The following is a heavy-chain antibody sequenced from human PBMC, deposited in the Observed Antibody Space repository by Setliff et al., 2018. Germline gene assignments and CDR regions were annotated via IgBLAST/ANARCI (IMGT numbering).Heavy chain of an antibody. J-gene: IGHJ3*02. V-gene: IGHV4-59*01. Sequence: SETLSLTCTVSGGSISSSYWSWIRQPPGKGLEWIGYIYSSGTTNYNPSLKSRVIISVDTSKTQFSLRLSSVTAADTAVYFCARGCSSGSCYPHDVFAIWGQGTMVTVSS. CDR1: GGSISSSY. D-gene: IGHD2-15*01. CDR3: ARGCSSGSCYPHDVFAI. CDR2: IYSSGTT.